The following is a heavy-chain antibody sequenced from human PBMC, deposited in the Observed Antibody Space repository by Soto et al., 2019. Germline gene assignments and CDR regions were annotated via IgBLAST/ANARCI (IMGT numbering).Heavy chain of an antibody. J-gene: IGHJ6*02. CDR2: IKSKTDGRTT. D-gene: IGHD2-2*01. V-gene: IGHV3-15*01. CDR3: TTDRLVVPAAIAYYYYGMDV. CDR1: GFTFSNAW. Sequence: PGGSLRLSCAASGFTFSNAWMSWVRQAPGKGLGWVGRIKSKTDGRTTDYAAPVKGRFTISRDDSKNTLYLQMNSLKTEDTAVYYCTTDRLVVPAAIAYYYYGMDVWGQGTTVTVSS.